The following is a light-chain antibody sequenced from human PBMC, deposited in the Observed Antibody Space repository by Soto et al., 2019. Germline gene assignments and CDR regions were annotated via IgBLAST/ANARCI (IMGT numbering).Light chain of an antibody. V-gene: IGLV3-9*01. Sequence: SYELTQPLSVSVALGQTARITCGGNNIGSKNVHWYQQKPGQAPVLVIYRDSNRPSGIPERFSGSNSGNTATLTISRDQAGYEADYYCQVWDSSTARVFGGGTKLTVL. CDR1: NIGSKN. CDR3: QVWDSSTARV. CDR2: RDS. J-gene: IGLJ3*02.